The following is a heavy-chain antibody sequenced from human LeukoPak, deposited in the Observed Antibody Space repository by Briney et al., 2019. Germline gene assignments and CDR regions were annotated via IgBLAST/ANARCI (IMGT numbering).Heavy chain of an antibody. D-gene: IGHD6-19*01. CDR3: VKNNGWFHLAQ. Sequence: HGVSLRLTCAASGFNFRDHWMDWVRQAPGKGLEWVGHIKTDGSETYYLDSLRGRFSISRDNTNNALYLQMNSLKVEDTAVYYCVKNNGWFHLAQWGQGTLVTVSP. V-gene: IGHV3-7*03. J-gene: IGHJ4*02. CDR1: GFNFRDHW. CDR2: IKTDGSET.